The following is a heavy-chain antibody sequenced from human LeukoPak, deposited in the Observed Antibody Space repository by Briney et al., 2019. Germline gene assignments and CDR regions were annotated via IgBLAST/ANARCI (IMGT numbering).Heavy chain of an antibody. Sequence: TSETLSLTCAVYGGSFSGYYWSWIRQPPGKGLEWIGEINHSGSTNYNPSLKSRVTISVETSKNQFSLKLSSVTAADTAVYYCARRADGYDHFDYWGQGTLVTVSS. CDR1: GGSFSGYY. CDR3: ARRADGYDHFDY. CDR2: INHSGST. J-gene: IGHJ4*02. V-gene: IGHV4-34*01. D-gene: IGHD5-18*01.